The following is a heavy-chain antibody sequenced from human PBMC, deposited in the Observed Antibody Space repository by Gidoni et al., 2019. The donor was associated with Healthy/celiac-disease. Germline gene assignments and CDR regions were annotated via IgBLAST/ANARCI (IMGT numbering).Heavy chain of an antibody. CDR3: AKDFNFRVSEASYFDY. V-gene: IGHV3-30*18. Sequence: QVQLVASGGGVVQPGRSLRLSCAASGFTFSSYGMHWVRQAPGKGLEWVAVISYDGSNKYYADSVKGRFTISRDNSKNTLYLQMNSLRAEDTAVYYCAKDFNFRVSEASYFDYWGQGTLVTVSS. CDR1: GFTFSSYG. J-gene: IGHJ4*02. CDR2: ISYDGSNK.